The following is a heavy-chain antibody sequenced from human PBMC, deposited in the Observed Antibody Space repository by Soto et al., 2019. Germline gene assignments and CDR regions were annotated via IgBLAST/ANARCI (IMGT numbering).Heavy chain of an antibody. D-gene: IGHD6-19*01. CDR3: AIANGWYYFDY. CDR1: GDSISTYY. CDR2: RYYTGST. Sequence: ASETLSLTCTFSGDSISTYYWSWIRQPPGKGLEWIGYRYYTGSTSYNPSLQSRVTISVDTSKNQFSLKLDSVTAADTAVYYCAIANGWYYFDYWGQGALVTVSS. V-gene: IGHV4-59*08. J-gene: IGHJ4*02.